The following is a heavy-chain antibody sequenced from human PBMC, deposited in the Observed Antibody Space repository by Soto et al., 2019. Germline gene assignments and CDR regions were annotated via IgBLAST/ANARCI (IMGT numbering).Heavy chain of an antibody. V-gene: IGHV4-30-4*01. D-gene: IGHD6-13*01. J-gene: IGHJ6*02. Sequence: KASETLSLTCTVSGGSISSGDYYWSWIRQPPVKGLEWIGYIYYSGSTYYNPSLKSRVTISVDTSKNQFSLKLSSVTAADTAVYYCARQQLVPYYYYGMDVWGQGTTVTVSS. CDR3: ARQQLVPYYYYGMDV. CDR1: GGSISSGDYY. CDR2: IYYSGST.